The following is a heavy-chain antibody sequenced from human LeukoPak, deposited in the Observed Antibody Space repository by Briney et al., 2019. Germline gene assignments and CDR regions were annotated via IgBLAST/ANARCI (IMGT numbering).Heavy chain of an antibody. Sequence: ASVKVSCKASGYTFTGYYIHWVRHAHGQGLEWMGLINPNSGCTNYAQKFQGRVTMTRDTSISTAYMELSRLRSDDTAVYYCARVLPTSPKLLWFGEARDDDFDIWGQGTMVTVSS. V-gene: IGHV1-2*02. CDR3: ARVLPTSPKLLWFGEARDDDFDI. J-gene: IGHJ3*02. CDR2: INPNSGCT. D-gene: IGHD3-10*01. CDR1: GYTFTGYY.